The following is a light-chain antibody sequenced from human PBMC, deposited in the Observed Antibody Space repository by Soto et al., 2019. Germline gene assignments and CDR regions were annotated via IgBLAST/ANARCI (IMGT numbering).Light chain of an antibody. V-gene: IGLV3-21*02. J-gene: IGLJ1*01. CDR3: QVWDSSSDHLYV. CDR1: NIGSKS. Sequence: SYELTQPPSVSVAPGQTARITCGGNNIGSKSVHWYQQKPGQAPVLVVYDDGDRPSGIPERFSGSNSGNTATLTISRVEAGDEADYYCQVWDSSSDHLYVFGTGTKVTVL. CDR2: DDG.